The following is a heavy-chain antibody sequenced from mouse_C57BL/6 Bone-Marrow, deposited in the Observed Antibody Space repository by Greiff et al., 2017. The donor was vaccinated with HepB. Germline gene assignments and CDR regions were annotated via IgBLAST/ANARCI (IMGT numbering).Heavy chain of an antibody. D-gene: IGHD1-1*01. V-gene: IGHV7-3*01. CDR2: IRNKANGYTT. Sequence: EVKVVESGGGLVQPGGSLSLSCAASGFTFTDYYMSWVRQPPGKALEWLGFIRNKANGYTTEYSGSVKGRFTISRDNSQSILYLQMNALRAEDSATYYCARLLRWYFYVWGTGTTVTVSS. J-gene: IGHJ1*03. CDR1: GFTFTDYY. CDR3: ARLLRWYFYV.